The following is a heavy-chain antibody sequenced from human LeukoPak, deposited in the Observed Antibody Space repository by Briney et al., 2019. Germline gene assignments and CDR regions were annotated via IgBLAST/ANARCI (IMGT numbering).Heavy chain of an antibody. J-gene: IGHJ4*02. D-gene: IGHD4-11*01. CDR1: GGSFSGYF. Sequence: SETLSLTCAVYGGSFSGYFWNWIRQPPGKGLEWIGEINHSGSTNYNPSLKSRVTISVDTSKNQFSLKFSSVTAADTAVYYCARYYSNYLFDYWGQGTLVTVSS. V-gene: IGHV4-34*01. CDR2: INHSGST. CDR3: ARYYSNYLFDY.